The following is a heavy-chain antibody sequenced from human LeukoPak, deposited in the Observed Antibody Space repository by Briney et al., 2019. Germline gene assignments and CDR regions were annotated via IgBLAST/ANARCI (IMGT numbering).Heavy chain of an antibody. D-gene: IGHD3-10*01. CDR1: GGTFSSYA. CDR2: IIPIFGTA. V-gene: IGHV1-69*05. Sequence: ASVKVSCKASGGTFSSYAISWVRQAPGQGLEWMGRIIPIFGTANYAQKFQGRVTITTDESTSTAYMELSSLRSEDTAVYYCASGFGELLEDYFDYWGQGTLATVSS. CDR3: ASGFGELLEDYFDY. J-gene: IGHJ4*02.